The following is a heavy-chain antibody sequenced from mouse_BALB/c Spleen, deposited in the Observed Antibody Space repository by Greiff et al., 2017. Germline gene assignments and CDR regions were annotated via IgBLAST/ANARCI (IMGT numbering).Heavy chain of an antibody. J-gene: IGHJ4*01. CDR2: IDPANGNT. CDR3: APFHYYGSSLYYAMDY. Sequence: VQLQQSGAELVKPGASVKLSCTASGFNIKDTYMHWVKQRPEQGLEWIGRIDPANGNTKYDPKFQGKATITADTSSNTAYLQLSSLTSEDTAVYYCAPFHYYGSSLYYAMDYWGQGTSVTVSS. D-gene: IGHD1-1*01. V-gene: IGHV14-3*02. CDR1: GFNIKDTY.